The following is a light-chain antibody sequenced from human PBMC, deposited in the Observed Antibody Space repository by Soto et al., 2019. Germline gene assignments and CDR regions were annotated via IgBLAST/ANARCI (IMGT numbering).Light chain of an antibody. J-gene: IGLJ1*01. V-gene: IGLV2-8*01. CDR2: EVN. CDR3: CSYADGSIYF. Sequence: QSALSRPPSASGSPGQSVTISCTGTSSDVGGYNYVSWYQKHPGKAPKLMIYEVNKRPSGVPDRFSGSKSGNTASLTISGLQAEDEGDYYCCSYADGSIYFFGTGTKVTVL. CDR1: SSDVGGYNY.